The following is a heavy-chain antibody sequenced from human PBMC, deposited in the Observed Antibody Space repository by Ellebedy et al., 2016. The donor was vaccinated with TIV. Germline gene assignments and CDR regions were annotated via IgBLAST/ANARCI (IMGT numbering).Heavy chain of an antibody. CDR2: IYYSGST. Sequence: SETLSLXXTVSGGSISSGGYYWGWIRQHPGKGLEWIGYIYYSGSTYYNPSLKSRVTISVDTSKNQFSLELSSVTAADTAVYYCARDRKGYCSSTSCPYYFDYWGQGTLVTVSS. D-gene: IGHD2-2*01. CDR3: ARDRKGYCSSTSCPYYFDY. CDR1: GGSISSGGYY. J-gene: IGHJ4*02. V-gene: IGHV4-31*03.